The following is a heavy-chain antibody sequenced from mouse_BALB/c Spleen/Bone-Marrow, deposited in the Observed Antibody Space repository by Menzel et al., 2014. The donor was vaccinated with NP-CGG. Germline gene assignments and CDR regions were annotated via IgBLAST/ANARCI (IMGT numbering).Heavy chain of an antibody. CDR1: GFSLXSYG. CDR3: ARYGYFYAMDY. CDR2: IWAGGST. Sequence: VQGVESGPGLVPPSQSLSITCTVSGFSLXSYGVHWVRQPPGKGLEWLGVIWAGGSTNYNSALMSRLSISKDNSKSXVFLKMNSLQTDDTAMYYCARYGYFYAMDYWGQGTSVTVSS. D-gene: IGHD2-2*01. V-gene: IGHV2-9*02. J-gene: IGHJ4*01.